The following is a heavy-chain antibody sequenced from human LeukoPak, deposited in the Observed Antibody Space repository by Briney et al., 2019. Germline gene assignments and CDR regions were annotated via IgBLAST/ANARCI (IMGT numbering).Heavy chain of an antibody. J-gene: IGHJ4*02. D-gene: IGHD6-13*01. Sequence: GSLRLSCAASGFTFSSYAMHWVRQAPGKGLEWVAVISYDGSNKYYADSVKGRFTISRDNSKNTLYLQLNSLRDEDTAVYYCSKEIHSSWWDWGQGTVVTVSS. V-gene: IGHV3-30-3*01. CDR3: SKEIHSSWWD. CDR1: GFTFSSYA. CDR2: ISYDGSNK.